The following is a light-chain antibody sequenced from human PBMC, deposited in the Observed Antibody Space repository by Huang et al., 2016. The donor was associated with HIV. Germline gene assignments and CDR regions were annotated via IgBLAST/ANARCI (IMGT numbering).Light chain of an antibody. CDR3: QQSYRDPT. CDR2: DTS. CDR1: KIIGKY. J-gene: IGKJ1*01. V-gene: IGKV1-39*01. Sequence: DIQMTQSPSSLSASVGDSVTITCRASKIIGKYLSWYRVKPGKSPELLVYDTSSLRPGVPSRFRGSESGADFTLTITGLQPEDFATYYCQQSYRDPTFGQGT.